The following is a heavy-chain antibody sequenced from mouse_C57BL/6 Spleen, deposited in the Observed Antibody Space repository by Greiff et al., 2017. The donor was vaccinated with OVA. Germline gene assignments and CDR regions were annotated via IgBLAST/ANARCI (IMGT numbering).Heavy chain of an antibody. V-gene: IGHV2-2*01. CDR2: IWSGGST. CDR1: GFSLTSYG. Sequence: QVQLKESGPGLVQPSQSLSITCTVSGFSLTSYGVHWVRQSPGKGLEWLGVIWSGGSTDYNAAFISRLSISKDNSKSQVFFKMNSLQADDTAIYYCARNPITTVVGHWYFDVWGTGTTVTVSS. CDR3: ARNPITTVVGHWYFDV. D-gene: IGHD1-1*01. J-gene: IGHJ1*03.